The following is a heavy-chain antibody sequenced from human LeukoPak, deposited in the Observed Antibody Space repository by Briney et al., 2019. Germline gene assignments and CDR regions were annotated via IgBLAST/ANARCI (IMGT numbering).Heavy chain of an antibody. CDR3: ARVGEGPRYYFDY. CDR2: ISYDGSNK. D-gene: IGHD3-10*01. J-gene: IGHJ4*02. CDR1: GFTFSSYA. V-gene: IGHV3-30*04. Sequence: PGRSLRLSCAASGFTFSSYAMHWVRQAPGKGLEWVAVISYDGSNKYYADSVKGRFTISRDNSKNTLYLQMNSLRAEDTAVYYCARVGEGPRYYFDYWGQGTLVTVSS.